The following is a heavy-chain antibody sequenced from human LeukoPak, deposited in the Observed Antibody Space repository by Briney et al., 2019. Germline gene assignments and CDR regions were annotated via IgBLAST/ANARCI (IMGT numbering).Heavy chain of an antibody. V-gene: IGHV3-30*02. D-gene: IGHD3-10*01. CDR3: ARSSITMVRGVIKSTTSWYHYYNMDV. Sequence: GGSLRLSCAAFKFTFSTYGMHWVRQAPGKGLEWVAFIRYDGSNKYYADSVKGRFTISRDNSKNSLYLQMDSLRAEDTAVYYCARSSITMVRGVIKSTTSWYHYYNMDVWGKGTTVTVSS. CDR1: KFTFSTYG. CDR2: IRYDGSNK. J-gene: IGHJ6*03.